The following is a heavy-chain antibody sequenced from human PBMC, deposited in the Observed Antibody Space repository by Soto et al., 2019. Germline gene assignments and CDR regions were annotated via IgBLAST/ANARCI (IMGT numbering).Heavy chain of an antibody. V-gene: IGHV4-4*02. CDR1: GDYITTYKW. CDR2: IYDSGNT. Sequence: SATLSLTCRVSGDYITTYKWWTWVRQTPGKGLEWIGEIYDSGNTRYNPSLKSRVTISKDTSKNELSLKLNSVTVADTAVYYCATCQLGEYYYAMDIWGQGTTVTVSS. J-gene: IGHJ6*02. D-gene: IGHD7-27*01. CDR3: ATCQLGEYYYAMDI.